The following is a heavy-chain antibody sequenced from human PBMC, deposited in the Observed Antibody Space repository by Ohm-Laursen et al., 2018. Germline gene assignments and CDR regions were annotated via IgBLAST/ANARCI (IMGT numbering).Heavy chain of an antibody. D-gene: IGHD2-21*02. CDR2: IHSSGST. J-gene: IGHJ3*02. CDR3: ARRDITKAFNI. CDR1: GGSISSYY. Sequence: SDTLSLTCTVSGGSISSYYWSWIRQPPGKGLEWIGRIHSSGSTNYNPSLQSRVTMSEDTSKNQFSLRLSSVTAADTAVYFCARRDITKAFNIWGQGTLVTVSS. V-gene: IGHV4-4*07.